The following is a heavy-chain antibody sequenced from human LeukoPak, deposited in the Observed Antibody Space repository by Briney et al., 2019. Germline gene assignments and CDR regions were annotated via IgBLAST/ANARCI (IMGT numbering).Heavy chain of an antibody. CDR2: INPNSGDT. CDR3: AITITGTLDF. D-gene: IGHD1-7*01. CDR1: GYTFTGYY. J-gene: IGHJ4*02. V-gene: IGHV1-2*02. Sequence: AXVKVSCKASGYTFTGYYINWVRQAPGQGLEWMGWINPNSGDTNYAQKLQGRVTMTRDTNKSTAYMEMRRLRSEETGVYYCAITITGTLDFWGQGTLLTVSS.